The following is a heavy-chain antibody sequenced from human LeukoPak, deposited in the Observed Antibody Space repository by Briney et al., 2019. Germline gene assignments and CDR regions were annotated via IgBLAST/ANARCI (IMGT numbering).Heavy chain of an antibody. V-gene: IGHV1-3*01. D-gene: IGHD6-6*01. Sequence: ASVKVSCKASGYTFTSYAMHWVRQAPGQRLEWMAWINVDSGNTKYSQKFQGRVTMTRDMSTSTVYMELSSLRSEDTAVYYCARDRERLQLVFDYWGQGTLVTVSS. CDR3: ARDRERLQLVFDY. CDR1: GYTFTSYA. CDR2: INVDSGNT. J-gene: IGHJ4*02.